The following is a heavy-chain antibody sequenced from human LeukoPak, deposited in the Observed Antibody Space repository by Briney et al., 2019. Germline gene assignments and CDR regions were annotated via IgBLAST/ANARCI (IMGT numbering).Heavy chain of an antibody. V-gene: IGHV4-59*01. CDR1: GGSISNYY. J-gene: IGHJ4*02. Sequence: SETLSLTCTVSGGSISNYYWSWIRQPPGKGLEWFGYIYYSGSTNSNPSLRSRVTVSVDTSKNQFSLRLTSVTAADTAVYYCARDGAVAGSAYFDYWGQGTLVTVSS. CDR2: IYYSGST. CDR3: ARDGAVAGSAYFDY. D-gene: IGHD6-19*01.